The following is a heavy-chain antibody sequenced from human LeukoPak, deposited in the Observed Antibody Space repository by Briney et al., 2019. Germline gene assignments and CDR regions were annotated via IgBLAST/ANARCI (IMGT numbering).Heavy chain of an antibody. J-gene: IGHJ4*02. D-gene: IGHD4/OR15-4a*01. CDR3: TTGAPYDYGAI. V-gene: IGHV3-49*04. CDR2: IRSKTYGETT. Sequence: GGSLRLACTASGFRFGDYAVSWVRQAPGEGLEWAGFIRSKTYGETTDYAASVKGRFTISRDDSKSIAYLQMNSLKTEDTAVYYCTTGAPYDYGAIWGQGTLVTVSS. CDR1: GFRFGDYA.